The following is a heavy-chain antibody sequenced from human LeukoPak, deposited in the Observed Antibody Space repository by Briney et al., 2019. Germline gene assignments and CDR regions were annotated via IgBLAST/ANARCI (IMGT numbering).Heavy chain of an antibody. Sequence: ASVKVSCKASGGTFSSYAISWVRQAPGQGLEWMGRIIPILGIANYAQKFQGRVTITADKSTSTAYMELSSLRSEDTAVYYCAREEDCSGGSCYRHNWFDPWGQGSLVTVSS. J-gene: IGHJ5*02. D-gene: IGHD2-15*01. CDR1: GGTFSSYA. CDR3: AREEDCSGGSCYRHNWFDP. CDR2: IIPILGIA. V-gene: IGHV1-69*04.